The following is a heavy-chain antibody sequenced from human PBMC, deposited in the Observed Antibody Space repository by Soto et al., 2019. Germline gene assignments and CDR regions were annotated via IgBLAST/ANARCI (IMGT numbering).Heavy chain of an antibody. D-gene: IGHD2-8*01. CDR2: ISGYNGDT. CDR3: AKNGQPPYYYYGLDV. V-gene: IGHV1-18*01. Sequence: ASVKVSCKASGYTFTRYGISWVRQAPGQGLEWMGWISGYNGDTTYAQKFQGRVTMTIDTSTSTAYMELRSLTSDGTAVYYCAKNGQPPYYYYGLDVWGQGTKVTVSS. J-gene: IGHJ6*02. CDR1: GYTFTRYG.